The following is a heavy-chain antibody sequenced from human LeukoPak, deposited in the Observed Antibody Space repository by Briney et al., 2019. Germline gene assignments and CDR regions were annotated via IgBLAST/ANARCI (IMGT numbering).Heavy chain of an antibody. CDR2: INPNSGGT. J-gene: IGHJ6*03. Sequence: ASVKVSCKASGYTFTSYYMHWVRQAPGQGLEWMGRINPNSGGTNYAQKFQGRVTMTRDTSISTAYMELSRLRSDDTAVYYCARDTVVVVADYYYYYMDVWGKGTTVTVSS. CDR1: GYTFTSYY. V-gene: IGHV1-2*06. CDR3: ARDTVVVVADYYYYYMDV. D-gene: IGHD2-15*01.